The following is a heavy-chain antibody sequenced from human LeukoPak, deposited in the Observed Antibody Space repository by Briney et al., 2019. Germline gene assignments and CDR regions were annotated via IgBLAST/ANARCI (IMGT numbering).Heavy chain of an antibody. V-gene: IGHV3-23*01. D-gene: IGHD2-2*01. Sequence: PGGSLRLSCAASGFTFSSYAMSWDRQAPGKGLEWVSAIGGSGGSTYYADSVKGRFTISRDNSKNTLYLQMNSLRAEDTAVYYCAKVASKYYGMDVWGQGTTVTVSS. CDR3: AKVASKYYGMDV. J-gene: IGHJ6*02. CDR2: IGGSGGST. CDR1: GFTFSSYA.